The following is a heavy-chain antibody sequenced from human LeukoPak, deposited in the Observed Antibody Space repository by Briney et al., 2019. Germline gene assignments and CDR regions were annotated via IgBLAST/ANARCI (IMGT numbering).Heavy chain of an antibody. V-gene: IGHV3-7*01. CDR3: ARSSYYYDSSGYYRSFGDY. CDR1: GFSFSSYW. CDR2: IRQDESER. Sequence: GGSLRLSCEGSGFSFSSYWMTWVRQLPGKGPEWVANIRQDESERYYADSVKGRFTISRDNAKNSLYLQMNSLRAEDTAVYYCARSSYYYDSSGYYRSFGDYWGQGTLVTVSS. D-gene: IGHD3-22*01. J-gene: IGHJ4*02.